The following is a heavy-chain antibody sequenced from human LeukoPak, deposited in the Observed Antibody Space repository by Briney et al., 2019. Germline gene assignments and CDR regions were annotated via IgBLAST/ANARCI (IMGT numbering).Heavy chain of an antibody. V-gene: IGHV5-51*01. CDR3: ARRGADTFIIDS. D-gene: IGHD5-18*01. Sequence: GESQKISCKGSGYNFSRYWIGWVRQMPGRGLEWVGVIYPGDSHAIYSPSFQGQVTISADKSISTAYLEWGGLTTSDTAMYYCARRGADTFIIDSWGQGTLVTVSS. CDR2: IYPGDSHA. CDR1: GYNFSRYW. J-gene: IGHJ4*02.